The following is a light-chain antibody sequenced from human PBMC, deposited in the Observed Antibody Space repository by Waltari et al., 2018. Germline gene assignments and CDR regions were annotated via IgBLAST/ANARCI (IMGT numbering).Light chain of an antibody. J-gene: IGLJ1*01. CDR1: SIDVSTYNY. CDR2: DVS. Sequence: QSALTQPASVSGSPGQSITISCTGTSIDVSTYNYVSWYQQHPGKAPKLMIYDVSKRPSGGSTCFAGSKSGNTASLTISGLHAEDEADYYCSSYTSNSPFAYNYVFGTGTKVTVL. V-gene: IGLV2-14*01. CDR3: SSYTSNSPFAYNYV.